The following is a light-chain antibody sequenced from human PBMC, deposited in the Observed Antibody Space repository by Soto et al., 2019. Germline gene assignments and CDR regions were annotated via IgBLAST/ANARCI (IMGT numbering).Light chain of an antibody. Sequence: QSALTQPASVSGSPGQSITFSCTGTSSDVGDYNYVSWYQQHPGKAPKLMIYDVSKRPSGVSNRFSGSKAGNTASLTISGLQAEDEADYYCTSYTSSSTLVVFGGVTKLTVL. CDR2: DVS. CDR1: SSDVGDYNY. J-gene: IGLJ2*01. V-gene: IGLV2-14*03. CDR3: TSYTSSSTLVV.